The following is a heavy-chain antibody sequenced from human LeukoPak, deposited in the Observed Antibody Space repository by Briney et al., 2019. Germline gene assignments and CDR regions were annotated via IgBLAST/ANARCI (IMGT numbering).Heavy chain of an antibody. J-gene: IGHJ6*02. CDR2: INPSGGST. Sequence: ASVKVSCKASGYTFTSYYMHWVRQAPGQGLEWMGIINPSGGSTSYAQKFQGRVTMTTDTSTSTAYMELRSLRSDDTAVYYCARASKLKIFGPSGYYGMDVWGQGTTVTVSS. D-gene: IGHD3/OR15-3a*01. V-gene: IGHV1-46*01. CDR1: GYTFTSYY. CDR3: ARASKLKIFGPSGYYGMDV.